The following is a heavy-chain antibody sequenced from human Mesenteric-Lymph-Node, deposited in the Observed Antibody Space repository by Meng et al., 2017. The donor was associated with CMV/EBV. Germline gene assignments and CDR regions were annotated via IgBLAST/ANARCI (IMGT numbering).Heavy chain of an antibody. V-gene: IGHV3-23*01. J-gene: IGHJ3*02. CDR1: GFPFSSYA. CDR3: AREDFGAFDI. CDR2: ISGSSSDK. D-gene: IGHD3-16*01. Sequence: GESLKISCTVSGFPFSSYAINWVRQAPGKGPEWISIISGSSSDKIYADSVKDRFTISRDNSKNTLYLQMNSLRVEDTAVYYCAREDFGAFDIWGQGAMVTVSS.